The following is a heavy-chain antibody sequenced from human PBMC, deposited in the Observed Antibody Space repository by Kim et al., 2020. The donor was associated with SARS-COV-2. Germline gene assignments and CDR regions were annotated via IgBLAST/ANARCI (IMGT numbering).Heavy chain of an antibody. J-gene: IGHJ4*02. V-gene: IGHV3-23*01. Sequence: GGSLRLSCAASGFTFSSYAMSWVRQAPGKGLEWVSAISGSGGSTYYADSVKGRFTISRDNSKNTLYLQMNSLRAEDTAVYYCAKDWDYYGEPQYYFDYWGQGTLVTVSS. CDR3: AKDWDYYGEPQYYFDY. CDR1: GFTFSSYA. CDR2: ISGSGGST. D-gene: IGHD4-17*01.